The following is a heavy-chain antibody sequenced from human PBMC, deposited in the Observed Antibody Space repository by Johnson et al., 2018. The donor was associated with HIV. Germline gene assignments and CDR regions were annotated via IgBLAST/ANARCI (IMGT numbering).Heavy chain of an antibody. V-gene: IGHV3-66*01. CDR3: TTPGGTRGVFAFDI. CDR1: GFTVSSNY. CDR2: IYSGGST. J-gene: IGHJ3*02. D-gene: IGHD4-23*01. Sequence: VQLVESGGGLVQPGGSLRLSCAASGFTVSSNYMSWVRQAPGKGLEWVSVIYSGGSTYYADSVKGRFTISRDNSKNTLYLQMNSLKTEDTAVDYCTTPGGTRGVFAFDIWGQGTMVTVSS.